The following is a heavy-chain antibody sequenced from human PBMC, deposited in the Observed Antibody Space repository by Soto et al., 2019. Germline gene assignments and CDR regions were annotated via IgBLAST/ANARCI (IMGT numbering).Heavy chain of an antibody. CDR3: ARDLSWGSNWYYYMDV. CDR2: ISSSSSVI. J-gene: IGHJ6*03. D-gene: IGHD7-27*01. V-gene: IGHV3-48*01. CDR1: GFILSDCA. Sequence: VQLVESGGGLVQPGGSLRLSCATSGFILSDCAMNWVRQAPGKGLEWVSYISSSSSVIDYADSVKGRFTVSRDNAKNSLYLQMNSLRAEVTAVYYCARDLSWGSNWYYYMDVWGKGTTVTVSS.